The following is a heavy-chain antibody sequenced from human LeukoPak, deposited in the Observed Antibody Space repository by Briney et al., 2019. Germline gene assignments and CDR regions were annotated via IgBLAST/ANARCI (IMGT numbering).Heavy chain of an antibody. V-gene: IGHV4-4*02. D-gene: IGHD5/OR15-5a*01. Sequence: SETLSLTCAVSGDSTSSSNWWSWVRQPPGKGLEWIGEIYHSGSTNYNPSLQSRVAISVDKSNNQLSLEVSSVTAADTAVYYCARGLSLNPGYYYYGMDVWGQGTTVAVSS. CDR1: GDSTSSSNW. J-gene: IGHJ6*02. CDR3: ARGLSLNPGYYYYGMDV. CDR2: IYHSGST.